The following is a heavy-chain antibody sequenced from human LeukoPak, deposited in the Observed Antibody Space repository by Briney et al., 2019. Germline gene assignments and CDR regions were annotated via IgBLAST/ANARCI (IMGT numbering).Heavy chain of an antibody. J-gene: IGHJ4*02. CDR2: ISSSGGTI. CDR1: VFTFSDYY. D-gene: IGHD2-2*01. V-gene: IGHV3-11*01. Sequence: GGSLRLSCAASVFTFSDYYMSWIRQAPGKGLEWVSYISSSGGTIYYADSVKGRFTIPRDNAKNSLYLQMNSLRAEDTAVYYCARVPHTCGTTGCALHYLDCWGQGALVTVSS. CDR3: ARVPHTCGTTGCALHYLDC.